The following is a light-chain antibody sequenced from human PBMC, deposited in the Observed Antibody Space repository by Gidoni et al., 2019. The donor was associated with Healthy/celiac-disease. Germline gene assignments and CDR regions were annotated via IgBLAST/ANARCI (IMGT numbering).Light chain of an antibody. CDR1: QSISSY. Sequence: DIQMTKSPASLSASVGDRVTITCRASQSISSYLTWYQQKPGKAPKLLIYAASSRQSGVPARFSGSGSGTDFTLTISSLQPEDFATYYCQQSYSTPITFGRGTRVEIK. J-gene: IGKJ5*01. V-gene: IGKV1-39*01. CDR3: QQSYSTPIT. CDR2: AAS.